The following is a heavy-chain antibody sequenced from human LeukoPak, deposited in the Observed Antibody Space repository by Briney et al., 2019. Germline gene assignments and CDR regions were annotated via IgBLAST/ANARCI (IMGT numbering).Heavy chain of an antibody. J-gene: IGHJ5*02. CDR2: MNPNSGNT. V-gene: IGHV1-8*03. Sequence: ASVKASCKASAYTFTSYDINWVRQATGQGLERVGWMNPNSGNTGYAQKFQGRVTITRNTSISTAYMELSSLRSEDTAVYYCARGVDERIRYFDWLPQYNWFDPWGQGTLVTVSS. D-gene: IGHD3-9*01. CDR1: AYTFTSYD. CDR3: ARGVDERIRYFDWLPQYNWFDP.